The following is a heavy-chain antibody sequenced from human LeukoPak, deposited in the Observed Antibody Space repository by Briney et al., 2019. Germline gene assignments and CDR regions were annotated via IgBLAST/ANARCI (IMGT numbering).Heavy chain of an antibody. J-gene: IGHJ4*02. D-gene: IGHD2-2*03. Sequence: ASVKVSCKASGYTFIDYSLHWVRQAPGQGLQWMGWISPNGGGTNYAQEFQGRVTMTRDTSINTAYMELSGLRSDDTAVYYCARKINYRGYLYWGQGTLVIVSS. CDR2: ISPNGGGT. CDR3: ARKINYRGYLY. CDR1: GYTFIDYS. V-gene: IGHV1-2*02.